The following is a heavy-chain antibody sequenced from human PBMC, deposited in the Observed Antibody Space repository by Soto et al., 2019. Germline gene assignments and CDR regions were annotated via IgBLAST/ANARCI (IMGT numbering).Heavy chain of an antibody. D-gene: IGHD1-26*01. V-gene: IGHV4-4*02. CDR3: AGRPEIHPR. CDR1: GGSPSSSDW. J-gene: IGHJ4*02. Sequence: QVHLQESGPGLVKPSETLSLTCAISGGSPSSSDWWTWVRQPPGGGLEWIGEIHSDGVTNYNSSRKSRLTISLDQSTIQLSPTLTSVTAAYAAVHFCAGRPEIHPRWGQGILVPVSS. CDR2: IHSDGVT.